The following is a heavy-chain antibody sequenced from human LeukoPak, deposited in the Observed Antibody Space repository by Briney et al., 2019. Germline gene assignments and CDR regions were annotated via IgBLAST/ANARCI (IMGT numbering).Heavy chain of an antibody. CDR2: IRYDGSNK. D-gene: IGHD2-2*01. CDR3: ARDLCSTTSCLDY. J-gene: IGHJ4*02. Sequence: GGSLRLSCAASGFTFSSYGMHWVRQAPGKGLEWVAFIRYDGSNKYYADSVKGRFTISRDDSKNTLYLQMNSLRAEDTAVYYCARDLCSTTSCLDYWGQGTLVTVSS. CDR1: GFTFSSYG. V-gene: IGHV3-30*02.